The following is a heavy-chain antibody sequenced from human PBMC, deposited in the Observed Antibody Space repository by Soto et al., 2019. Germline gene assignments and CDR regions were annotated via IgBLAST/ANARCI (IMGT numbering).Heavy chain of an antibody. CDR2: IIPIFGTA. D-gene: IGHD5-12*01. CDR1: GYTFTSYG. J-gene: IGHJ4*02. CDR3: AVAPTDQWLPPWDY. V-gene: IGHV1-69*13. Sequence: SVKVSCKASGYTFTSYGISWVRQAPGQGLEWMGGIIPIFGTANYAQKFQGRVTITADESTSTAYMELSSLRSEDTAVYYCAVAPTDQWLPPWDYWGQGTLVTVSS.